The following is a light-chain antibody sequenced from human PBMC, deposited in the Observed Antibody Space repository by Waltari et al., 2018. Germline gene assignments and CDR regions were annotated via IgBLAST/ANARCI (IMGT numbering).Light chain of an antibody. CDR1: QSLVYSDGKTY. V-gene: IGKV2-30*01. Sequence: DVVMTQSPLSLPVTLGQPASISCRSSQSLVYSDGKTYLNWFQQRPGQSPRHLIFKVSNRDSGVPDRFSGSGSGTEFTLTISRVEAEDVGMYYCMQGTHWPLTFGGGTK. CDR3: MQGTHWPLT. J-gene: IGKJ4*01. CDR2: KVS.